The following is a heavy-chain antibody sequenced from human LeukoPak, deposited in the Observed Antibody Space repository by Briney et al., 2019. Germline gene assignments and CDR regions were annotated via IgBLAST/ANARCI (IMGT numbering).Heavy chain of an antibody. J-gene: IGHJ4*02. CDR2: ISGSGGST. CDR1: AFTFNNYA. CDR3: ASYGSGTYYKRHFDY. Sequence: GGSLRLSCAASAFTFNNYAMSWVRQAPGKGLGWVSGISGSGGSTYYADSVKGRFTISRDNSKNTLYLQMNSLRAEDTAVYYCASYGSGTYYKRHFDYWGQGILVTVSS. D-gene: IGHD3-10*01. V-gene: IGHV3-23*01.